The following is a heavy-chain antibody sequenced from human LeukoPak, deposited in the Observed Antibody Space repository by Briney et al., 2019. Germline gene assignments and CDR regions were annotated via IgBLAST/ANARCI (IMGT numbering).Heavy chain of an antibody. V-gene: IGHV3-74*01. D-gene: IGHD6-19*01. CDR3: AGPWGDSVWGLGY. CDR2: INSDATTT. Sequence: PGGSLRLSCAASGFTFSDHWMHWVRQAPGKGLVWVSRINSDATTTNYADSVKGRFSVSRDNAKSTLYLQMNSLTAEDTAVYYCAGPWGDSVWGLGYWGHGTLVTVSS. CDR1: GFTFSDHW. J-gene: IGHJ4*01.